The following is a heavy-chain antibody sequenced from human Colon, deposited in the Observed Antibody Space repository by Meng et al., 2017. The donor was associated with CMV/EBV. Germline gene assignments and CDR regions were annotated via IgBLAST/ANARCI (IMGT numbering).Heavy chain of an antibody. CDR3: ARWVKSYYYGMDV. CDR1: GFTFGDYA. J-gene: IGHJ6*02. Sequence: SLKISCAASGFTFGDYAMHWVRQAPGKGLEWVSGISWNSRRIGYADSVKGRFTVSRDNAKNSLYLQMNSLSAEDTAVYYCARWVKSYYYGMDVWGQGTTVTVSS. V-gene: IGHV3-9*01. CDR2: ISWNSRRI. D-gene: IGHD5-24*01.